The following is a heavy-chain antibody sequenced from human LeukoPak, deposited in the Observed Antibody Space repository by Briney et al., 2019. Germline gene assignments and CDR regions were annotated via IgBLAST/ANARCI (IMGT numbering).Heavy chain of an antibody. V-gene: IGHV3-64*01. CDR3: ARPDSSGYYPLDY. D-gene: IGHD3-22*01. Sequence: GGSLRLSCAASGFTFSSYAMPWVRQAPGKGLEYVSAISSNGGSTYYANSVKGRFTISRDNSKNTLYLQMGSLRAEDMAVYYCARPDSSGYYPLDYWGQGTLVTVSS. J-gene: IGHJ4*02. CDR1: GFTFSSYA. CDR2: ISSNGGST.